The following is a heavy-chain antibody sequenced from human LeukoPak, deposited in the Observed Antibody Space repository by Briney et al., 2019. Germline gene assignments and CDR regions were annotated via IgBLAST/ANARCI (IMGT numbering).Heavy chain of an antibody. CDR3: ARAGGIVGAVLDY. Sequence: ASVKVSCKASGGTFSSYAISWVRQAPGQGLEWMGRIIPILGIANYAQKFQGRVTITADKSTSTAYMELSNLRSEDTAVYYCARAGGIVGAVLDYWGQGTLVTVSS. CDR2: IIPILGIA. CDR1: GGTFSSYA. D-gene: IGHD1-26*01. J-gene: IGHJ4*02. V-gene: IGHV1-69*04.